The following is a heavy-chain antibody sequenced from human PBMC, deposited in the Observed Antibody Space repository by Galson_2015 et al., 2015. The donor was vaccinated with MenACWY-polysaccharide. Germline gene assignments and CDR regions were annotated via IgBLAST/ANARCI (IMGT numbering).Heavy chain of an antibody. CDR1: GFTFSTYA. Sequence: SLRLSCAASGFTFSTYAMHWVRQAPGKGLEWVAFISYDGSNTYYADSVKGRFTISRGNSKSTLYLQMNSLRAEDTAVYYCAKDRVATSTDPDYWDQGTLVTVSS. V-gene: IGHV3-30*18. J-gene: IGHJ4*02. CDR2: ISYDGSNT. D-gene: IGHD2-15*01. CDR3: AKDRVATSTDPDY.